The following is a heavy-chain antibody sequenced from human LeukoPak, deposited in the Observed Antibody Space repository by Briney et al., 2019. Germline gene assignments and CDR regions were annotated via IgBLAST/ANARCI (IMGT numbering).Heavy chain of an antibody. D-gene: IGHD6-13*01. CDR2: MNPNSGGT. Sequence: ASMKVSCKASAYTLTGYFLHWVRQPPGQGLERMGWMNPNSGGTNYAQKFQGRVTMARDTSISTAYMELSSLRSDDTAVYYCARVDTSTWDSFDSWGQGTLITVSS. CDR3: ARVDTSTWDSFDS. V-gene: IGHV1-2*02. J-gene: IGHJ4*02. CDR1: AYTLTGYF.